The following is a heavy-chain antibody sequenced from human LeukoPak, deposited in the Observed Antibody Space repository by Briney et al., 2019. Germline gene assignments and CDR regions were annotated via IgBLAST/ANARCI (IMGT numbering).Heavy chain of an antibody. D-gene: IGHD3-22*01. CDR3: ARDRSDYYDSSGYENWFDP. CDR1: GYTFTSYG. CDR2: ISAYNGNT. J-gene: IGHJ5*02. V-gene: IGHV1-18*01. Sequence: ASVTVSCKASGYTFTSYGISWVRQAPGQGLEWMGWISAYNGNTNYAQKLQGRVTMTTDTSTSTAYMELGSLRSDDTAVYYCARDRSDYYDSSGYENWFDPWGQGTLVTVSS.